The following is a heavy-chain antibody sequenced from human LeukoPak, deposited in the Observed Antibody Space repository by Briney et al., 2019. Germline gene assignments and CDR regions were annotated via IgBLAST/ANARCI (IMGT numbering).Heavy chain of an antibody. D-gene: IGHD1-26*01. V-gene: IGHV3-30*03. Sequence: GRSLRLSCAASGFTFSSYGMHWVRQAPGKGLEWVAVISYDGSNKYYADSVKGRFTISRDNSKNTLYLQMNSLRAEDTAVYYCARNLGATFSYYYYYGMDVWGQGTTVTVSS. CDR2: ISYDGSNK. J-gene: IGHJ6*02. CDR1: GFTFSSYG. CDR3: ARNLGATFSYYYYYGMDV.